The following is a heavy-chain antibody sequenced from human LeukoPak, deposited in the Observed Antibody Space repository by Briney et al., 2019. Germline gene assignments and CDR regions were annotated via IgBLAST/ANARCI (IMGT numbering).Heavy chain of an antibody. CDR1: GFTFSRYA. D-gene: IGHD3-16*02. CDR2: IAYDGSNK. CDR3: ARGKVIGPFDY. V-gene: IGHV3-30*07. Sequence: GGSLRLSCAASGFTFSRYAMHWVRQAPGKGLEWVAVIAYDGSNKYYADSVKGRFTISRDNSKNTLYLQMNSLRAEDTAVYYCARGKVIGPFDYWGQGTLVTVSS. J-gene: IGHJ4*02.